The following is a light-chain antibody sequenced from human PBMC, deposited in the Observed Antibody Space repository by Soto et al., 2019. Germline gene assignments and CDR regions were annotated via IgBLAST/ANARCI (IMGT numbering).Light chain of an antibody. CDR2: GAS. V-gene: IGKV3D-15*01. Sequence: IVRTHSQGTLSVSPEERSPLSCRASQSFNSIYLAWYQQEPVQSPRLLIYGASSRPTGIPARFSGSGSGTEFTIIISSMQSEDFAGYYCKQYNNWTLWTFGQGTKVDI. CDR3: KQYNNWTLWT. J-gene: IGKJ1*01. CDR1: QSFNSIY.